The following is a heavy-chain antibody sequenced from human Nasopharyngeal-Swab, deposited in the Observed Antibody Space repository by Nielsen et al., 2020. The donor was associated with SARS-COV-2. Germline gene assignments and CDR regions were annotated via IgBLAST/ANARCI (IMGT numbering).Heavy chain of an antibody. J-gene: IGHJ5*02. V-gene: IGHV2-70*01. CDR3: ARIRRQQLANGVGWFDP. Sequence: SGPTLVKPTQTLTLTCTFSGFSLSTSGMCVSWIRQPPGKALEWLALIDWDDDKYYSTSLKTRLTISKDTSKNQVVLTMTNMDPVDTATYYCARIRRQQLANGVGWFDPWGQGTLVPSPQ. CDR2: IDWDDDK. CDR1: GFSLSTSGMC. D-gene: IGHD6-13*01.